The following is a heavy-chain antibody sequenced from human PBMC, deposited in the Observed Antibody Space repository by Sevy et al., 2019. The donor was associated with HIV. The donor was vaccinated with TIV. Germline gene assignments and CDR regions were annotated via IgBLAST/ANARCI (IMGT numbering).Heavy chain of an antibody. CDR1: GFTFSNFG. CDR3: TRGWVGPDY. D-gene: IGHD1-26*01. CDR2: ISESGGST. Sequence: GGSLRLSCAASGFTFSNFGMSWVRQAPGKGLEWVSSISESGGSTYQADSVKGRFTISRDNSRNTAYLQMNSLRAEDTAVYYCTRGWVGPDYWGQGTLVTVSS. J-gene: IGHJ4*02. V-gene: IGHV3-23*01.